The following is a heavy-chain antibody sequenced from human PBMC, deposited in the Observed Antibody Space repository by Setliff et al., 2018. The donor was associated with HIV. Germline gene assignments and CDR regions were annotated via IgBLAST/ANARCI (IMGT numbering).Heavy chain of an antibody. D-gene: IGHD2-8*01. CDR2: VIPIFDTT. J-gene: IGHJ6*03. V-gene: IGHV1-69*06. CDR1: GGTFSGYG. Sequence: SVKVSCKASGGTFSGYGISWVRQAPGQGLEWMGGVIPIFDTTNYAQKFQGRVTITADKSTTTSYMELSSLRSDDTAVYYCARARDNGDYYYYYYMDVWGKGTTVTVSS. CDR3: ARARDNGDYYYYYYMDV.